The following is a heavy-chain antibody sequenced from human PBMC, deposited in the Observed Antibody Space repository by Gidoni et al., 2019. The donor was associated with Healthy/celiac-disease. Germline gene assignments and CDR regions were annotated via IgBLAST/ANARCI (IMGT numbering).Heavy chain of an antibody. D-gene: IGHD3-22*01. CDR1: GFTFSDYY. V-gene: IGHV3-11*06. CDR2: ISSSSSYT. Sequence: QVQLVESGGGLVKPGGSLRLSCAAAGFTFSDYYMSWIRQAPGKGLELVSYISSSSSYTNYADSVKGRFTISRDNAKNSLYLQMNSLRAEDTAVYYCARDQRYYDSSGYYTFDYWGQGTLVTVSS. CDR3: ARDQRYYDSSGYYTFDY. J-gene: IGHJ4*02.